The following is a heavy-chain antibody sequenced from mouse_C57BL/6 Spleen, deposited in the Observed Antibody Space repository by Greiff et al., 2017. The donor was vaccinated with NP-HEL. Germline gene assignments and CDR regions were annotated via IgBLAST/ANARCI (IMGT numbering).Heavy chain of an antibody. CDR1: GYSITRGYD. Sequence: VQLKESGPGMVKPSQSLSLTCTVTGYSITRGYDWHWIRPFPGNKLEWMGYISYSGSPNYNPSLKSRISITHDTSKNHFFLKLNSVTTEDTATYYCARCYDGYYGGAMDYWGQGTSVTVSS. CDR3: ARCYDGYYGGAMDY. CDR2: ISYSGSP. J-gene: IGHJ4*01. V-gene: IGHV3-1*01. D-gene: IGHD2-3*01.